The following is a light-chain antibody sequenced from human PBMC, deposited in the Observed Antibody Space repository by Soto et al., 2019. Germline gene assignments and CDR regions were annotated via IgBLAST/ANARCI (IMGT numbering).Light chain of an antibody. Sequence: ETVMTQSPATLSVSPGETATLSCRTSLSASTNMAWYQHKPGQAPRLLIYGASIRASGIPARFRGSGAGTQFTLTISSLQSEDVAVYYCQQHMNWPPWTFGQGTKVEIK. CDR2: GAS. CDR3: QQHMNWPPWT. V-gene: IGKV3-15*01. CDR1: LSASTN. J-gene: IGKJ1*01.